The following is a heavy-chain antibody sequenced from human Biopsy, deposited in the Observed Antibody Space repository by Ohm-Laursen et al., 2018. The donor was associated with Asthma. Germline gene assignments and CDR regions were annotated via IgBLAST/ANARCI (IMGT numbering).Heavy chain of an antibody. D-gene: IGHD3-22*01. CDR2: VSSDGHNK. Sequence: SLRLSCAASGFVFSQCGMHWVRQGPGKGLEWVALVSSDGHNKYYEDSVKGRFTISRDNSRNRLYLQINRLTVKDSAVYFCARQSGQDYGDSSGFDIWGQGTKVAVSS. J-gene: IGHJ3*02. CDR1: GFVFSQCG. V-gene: IGHV3-30*03. CDR3: ARQSGQDYGDSSGFDI.